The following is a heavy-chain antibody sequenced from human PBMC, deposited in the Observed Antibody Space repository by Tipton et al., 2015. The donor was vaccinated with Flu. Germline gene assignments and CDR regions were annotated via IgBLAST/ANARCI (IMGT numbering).Heavy chain of an antibody. D-gene: IGHD2-2*01. V-gene: IGHV3-33*06. CDR3: AKDRCSSTSCWDDAFDI. CDR1: GFTFSSYG. CDR2: IWYDGSNK. J-gene: IGHJ3*02. Sequence: SLRLSCAASGFTFSSYGMHWVRQAPGKGLEWVAVIWYDGSNKYYADSVKGRFTISRDNSKNTLYLQMNSLRAEDTAVYYCAKDRCSSTSCWDDAFDIWGQGTMVTVSS.